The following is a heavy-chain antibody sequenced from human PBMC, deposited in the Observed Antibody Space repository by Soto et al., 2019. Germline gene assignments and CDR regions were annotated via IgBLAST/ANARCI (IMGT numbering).Heavy chain of an antibody. Sequence: SETLSLTCTVSGGSISSYYWSWIRQPPGKGLEWIGYIYYSGSTNYNPSLKSRVTISVDTSKNQFSLKLSSVTAADTAVFYFARDGWDCSGGSCYSSFDYWGQGTLVTVSS. CDR1: GGSISSYY. CDR3: ARDGWDCSGGSCYSSFDY. J-gene: IGHJ4*02. D-gene: IGHD2-15*01. CDR2: IYYSGST. V-gene: IGHV4-59*01.